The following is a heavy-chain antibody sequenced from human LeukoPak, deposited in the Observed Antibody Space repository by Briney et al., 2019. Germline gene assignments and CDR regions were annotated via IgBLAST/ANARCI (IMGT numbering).Heavy chain of an antibody. D-gene: IGHD4-17*01. V-gene: IGHV3-7*03. CDR1: GFTFSSYW. CDR2: IKQDGSEK. Sequence: PGGSLRLSCAASGFTFSSYWMSWVRQAPGKGLEWVANIKQDGSEKYYVDSVKGRFTISRDNAKNSLYLQINSLRAEDTAVYYCARASDESGPDYGDWFDPWGQGTLVTVSS. J-gene: IGHJ5*02. CDR3: ARASDESGPDYGDWFDP.